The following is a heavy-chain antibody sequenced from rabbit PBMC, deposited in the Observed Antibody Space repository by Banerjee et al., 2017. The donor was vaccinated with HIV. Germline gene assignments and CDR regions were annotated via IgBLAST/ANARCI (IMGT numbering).Heavy chain of an antibody. CDR1: GFSFSSSYW. J-gene: IGHJ4*01. D-gene: IGHD2-1*01. V-gene: IGHV1S45*01. CDR3: ARDMVAGLLNL. Sequence: QEQLVESGGDLVQPEGSLTLTCTASGFSFSSSYWICWVRQAPGKGLEWIACIYVGSSGSTAYASWAKGRFTISKTSSTTVTLQMTSLTAADTATYFCARDMVAGLLNLWGPGTLVTVS. CDR2: IYVGSSGST.